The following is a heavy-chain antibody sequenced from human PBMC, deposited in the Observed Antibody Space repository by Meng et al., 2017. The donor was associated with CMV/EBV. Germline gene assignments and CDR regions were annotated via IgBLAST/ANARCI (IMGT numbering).Heavy chain of an antibody. CDR1: GGSIRSRSYY. V-gene: IGHV4-39*07. CDR2: IYYSGST. CDR3: ARAPDPKPTTVTTSEYYFDY. J-gene: IGHJ4*02. Sequence: SQTLSLTCPVSGGSIRSRSYYWGWIRQPPGKGLEWIGSIYYSGSTYYNPSLKSRVTISVDTSKNQFSLKLSSVTAADTAVYYCARAPDPKPTTVTTSEYYFDYWGQGTLVTVSS. D-gene: IGHD4-11*01.